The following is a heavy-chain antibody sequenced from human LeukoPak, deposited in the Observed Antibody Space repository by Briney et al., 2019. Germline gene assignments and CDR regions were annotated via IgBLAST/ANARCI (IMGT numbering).Heavy chain of an antibody. Sequence: SETLSLTCTVSGGSISSSSYYWGWIRQPPGKGLEWIGSIYYSGGTYYNPSLKSRVTISVDTSKNQFSLKLTSVTAADTAVYYCARITDLSVATDYWGQGTLVTVSS. J-gene: IGHJ4*02. CDR2: IYYSGGT. CDR1: GGSISSSSYY. V-gene: IGHV4-39*07. D-gene: IGHD6-19*01. CDR3: ARITDLSVATDY.